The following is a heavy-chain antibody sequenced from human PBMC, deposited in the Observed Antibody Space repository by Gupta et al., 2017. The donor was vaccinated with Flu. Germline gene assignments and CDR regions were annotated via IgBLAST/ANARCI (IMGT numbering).Heavy chain of an antibody. CDR2: IYYSGST. D-gene: IGHD6-13*01. Sequence: QLQLQESGPGLVKPSETLSLTCTVPGGSISSSSYYWGWIRQPPGKGLEWIGSIYYSGSTYYNPSLKSRVTISVDTSKNQFSLKLSSVTAADTAVYYCARYSSSWYNFDYWGQGTLVTVSS. CDR1: GGSISSSSYY. V-gene: IGHV4-39*01. J-gene: IGHJ4*02. CDR3: ARYSSSWYNFDY.